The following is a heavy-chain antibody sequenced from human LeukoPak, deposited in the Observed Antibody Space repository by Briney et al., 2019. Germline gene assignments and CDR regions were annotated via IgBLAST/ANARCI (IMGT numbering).Heavy chain of an antibody. Sequence: GESLRLSCAASGFNFRSHAMSWVRQAPGKGLEWVSVISNGGAGTYYADSVKGRFTISRDNSKSTLYLQMSSLRAEDTAVYYCAKDHGTNVYDPFDYWGQGTLVTVS. D-gene: IGHD2-8*01. CDR1: GFNFRSHA. CDR3: AKDHGTNVYDPFDY. V-gene: IGHV3-23*01. CDR2: ISNGGAGT. J-gene: IGHJ4*02.